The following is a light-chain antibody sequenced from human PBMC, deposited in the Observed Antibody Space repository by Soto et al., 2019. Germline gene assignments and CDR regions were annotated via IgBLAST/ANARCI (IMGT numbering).Light chain of an antibody. V-gene: IGKV3-15*01. CDR2: GAS. J-gene: IGKJ1*01. CDR1: QSVSSS. CDR3: QQYNNWWT. Sequence: EIVMTQSPATLSVSPGERATLSCRASQSVSSSLAWYQQKPGQAPRLLIYGASTRATGIPARFSGSGSGTEFTLTISSRQSEDFAVYYCQQYNNWWTFCQGTKVEVK.